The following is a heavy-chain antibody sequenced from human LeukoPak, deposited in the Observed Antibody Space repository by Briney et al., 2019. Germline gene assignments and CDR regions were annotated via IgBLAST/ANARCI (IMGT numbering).Heavy chain of an antibody. D-gene: IGHD6-19*01. J-gene: IGHJ4*02. V-gene: IGHV3-30-3*01. CDR3: AKDQAIAVAGTTFDS. Sequence: PGGSLRLSCAASGFTFNSYTMHWVRQAPGKGLEWVAVISYDGSNKYYADSVKGRFTISRDNSKNTLYLQMNSLRAEDTAVYYCAKDQAIAVAGTTFDSWGQGTLVTVSS. CDR2: ISYDGSNK. CDR1: GFTFNSYT.